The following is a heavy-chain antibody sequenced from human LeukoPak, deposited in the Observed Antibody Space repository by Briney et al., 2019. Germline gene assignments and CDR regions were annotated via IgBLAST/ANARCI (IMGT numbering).Heavy chain of an antibody. D-gene: IGHD5/OR15-5a*01. J-gene: IGHJ5*02. CDR1: GGSISSSSYY. Sequence: SETLSLTCTVSGGSISSSSYYWGWIRQPPGKGLEWIGSIYYSGSTYYNPSLKSRVTISVDTSKNQFSLKLSSVTAADTAVYYCARRSVRGWFDPWGQGTLVTVSS. V-gene: IGHV4-39*01. CDR2: IYYSGST. CDR3: ARRSVRGWFDP.